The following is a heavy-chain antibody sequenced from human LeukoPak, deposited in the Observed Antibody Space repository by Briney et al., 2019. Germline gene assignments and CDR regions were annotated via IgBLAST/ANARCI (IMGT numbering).Heavy chain of an antibody. CDR3: ARGGSGSSTWFDL. Sequence: PSETLSLTCTVSGDFVNSSFYDWAWIRQPPGKGLEWIVTIPYSENTSYNSSLRSRVTISVDTSKNQFSLKLRSVTAADTAIYYCARGGSGSSTWFDLWGQGTLVTVSS. D-gene: IGHD2-15*01. CDR1: GDFVNSSFYD. J-gene: IGHJ5*02. V-gene: IGHV4-39*07. CDR2: IPYSENT.